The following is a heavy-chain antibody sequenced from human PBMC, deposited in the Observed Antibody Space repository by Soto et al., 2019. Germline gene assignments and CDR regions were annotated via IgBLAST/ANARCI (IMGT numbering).Heavy chain of an antibody. Sequence: GGSLRLSCAASGFTFSSYGMHWVRQAPGNGLEWVAVISYDGSNKYYADSVKGRFTISRDNSKNTLYLQMNSLRAEDTAVYYCAKDRGAAAIYYYGMDVWGQGTTVTVSS. CDR3: AKDRGAAAIYYYGMDV. D-gene: IGHD6-13*01. CDR1: GFTFSSYG. CDR2: ISYDGSNK. V-gene: IGHV3-30*18. J-gene: IGHJ6*02.